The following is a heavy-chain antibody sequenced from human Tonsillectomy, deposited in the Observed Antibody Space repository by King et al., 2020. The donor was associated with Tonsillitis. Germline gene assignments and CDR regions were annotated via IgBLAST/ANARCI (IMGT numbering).Heavy chain of an antibody. CDR2: IYYSGTT. Sequence: VQLQESGPGLVKPSETLSLTCTVSGGSISSYYWSWIRQPPGKGLEWIGYIYYSGTTNYNPSLKSRVTISIDTSKNQFSLKLSSVTAADTAVYYCAGVVDGSNDYWGQGTLVTASS. J-gene: IGHJ4*02. V-gene: IGHV4-59*08. CDR3: AGVVDGSNDY. D-gene: IGHD5-24*01. CDR1: GGSISSYY.